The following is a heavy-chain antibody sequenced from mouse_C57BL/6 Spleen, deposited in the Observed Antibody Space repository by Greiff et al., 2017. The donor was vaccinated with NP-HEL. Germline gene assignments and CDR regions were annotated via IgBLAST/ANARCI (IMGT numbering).Heavy chain of an antibody. J-gene: IGHJ2*01. V-gene: IGHV1-26*01. Sequence: VQLQQSGPELVKPGASVKISCKASGYTFTDYYMNWVKQSHGKSLEWIGDINPNNGGTSYNQKFKGKATLTVDKSSSTAYMELRSLTSEDSAVYYCARFPDDGYYYFDYWGQGTTLTVSS. CDR3: ARFPDDGYYYFDY. D-gene: IGHD2-3*01. CDR1: GYTFTDYY. CDR2: INPNNGGT.